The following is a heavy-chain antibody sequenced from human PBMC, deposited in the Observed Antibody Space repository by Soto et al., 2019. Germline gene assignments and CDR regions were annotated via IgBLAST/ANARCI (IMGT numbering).Heavy chain of an antibody. D-gene: IGHD3-22*01. V-gene: IGHV3-23*01. Sequence: GGSLRLSCAASGFTFSSYAMSWVRQAPGKGLEWVSAISGSGGSTYYADSVKGRFTISRDNSKNTLYLQMNSLRAEDTAVYYCAKDPRRYYYDSSGYYIGGYWGQGTLVTVSS. CDR3: AKDPRRYYYDSSGYYIGGY. CDR2: ISGSGGST. J-gene: IGHJ4*02. CDR1: GFTFSSYA.